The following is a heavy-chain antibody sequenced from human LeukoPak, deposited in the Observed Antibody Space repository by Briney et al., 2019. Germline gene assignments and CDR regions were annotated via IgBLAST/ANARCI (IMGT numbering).Heavy chain of an antibody. V-gene: IGHV3-9*01. CDR3: AKDVSASYDILTGYSTFDY. CDR1: GFTFDDYA. D-gene: IGHD3-9*01. CDR2: ISWNSGSI. J-gene: IGHJ4*02. Sequence: GRSLRLSCAASGFTFDDYAMHWVRQAPGKGLEWVSGISWNSGSIGYADSVKGRFTISRDNAKNSLYLQMNSLRAEDTALYYCAKDVSASYDILTGYSTFDYWGQGTLVTVSS.